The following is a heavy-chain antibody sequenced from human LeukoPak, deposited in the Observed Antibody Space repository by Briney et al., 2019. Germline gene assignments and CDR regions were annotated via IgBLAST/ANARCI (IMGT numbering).Heavy chain of an antibody. D-gene: IGHD6-13*01. J-gene: IGHJ4*02. V-gene: IGHV4-34*01. CDR3: ASWSGAAAGDFDY. CDR1: GGSFSGYY. Sequence: SETLSLTCAVYGGSFSGYYWSWIRQPPGKGLEWIGEINHSGSTNYNPSLKSRVTISVDTSKNQFSLKLSSVTAADTAVYYCASWSGAAAGDFDYWGQGTLVTVSS. CDR2: INHSGST.